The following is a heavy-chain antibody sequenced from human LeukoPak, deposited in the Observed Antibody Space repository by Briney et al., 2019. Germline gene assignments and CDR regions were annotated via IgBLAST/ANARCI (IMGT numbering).Heavy chain of an antibody. J-gene: IGHJ6*03. CDR3: ARGLYVGKEWLSAGGMKYYYFMDV. Sequence: PSETLSLTCTVSGGSISSGDYYWSWIRQPAGKGLEWIGRIYTSGSTNYNPSLKSRVTMSVDTSKNQFSLKLSSVTAADTAVYYCARGLYVGKEWLSAGGMKYYYFMDVWGKGTTVTVSS. CDR1: GGSISSGDYY. V-gene: IGHV4-61*02. D-gene: IGHD3-3*01. CDR2: IYTSGST.